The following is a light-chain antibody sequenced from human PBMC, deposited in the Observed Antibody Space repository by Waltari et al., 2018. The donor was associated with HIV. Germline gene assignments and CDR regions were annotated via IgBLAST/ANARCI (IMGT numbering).Light chain of an antibody. V-gene: IGKV3-15*01. J-gene: IGKJ2*01. CDR3: QQYNNWPRT. Sequence: IVMTQPPATLSVSRGERATLSCRASQSVRRNVACYQQTPGQAPGLLIYGAFTRATGIPARFSGSESGTEFTLSSSSLRSEDFVVYYCQQYNNWPRTFGQGTKLQIK. CDR2: GAF. CDR1: QSVRRN.